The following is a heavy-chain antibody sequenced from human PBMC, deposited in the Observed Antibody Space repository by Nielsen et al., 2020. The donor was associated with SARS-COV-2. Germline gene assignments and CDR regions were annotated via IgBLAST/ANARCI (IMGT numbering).Heavy chain of an antibody. V-gene: IGHV3-43D*03. J-gene: IGHJ2*01. D-gene: IGHD6-13*01. CDR2: ISWDGGST. CDR3: AKDTSSSSPNWYSDL. CDR1: ESTSDDYA. Sequence: GESMNISCAASESTSDDYAMHWGREAARKGLEWVSLISWDGGSTYYADSVKGRFTISRDNSKNSLYLQMNSLRAEDTALYYCAKDTSSSSPNWYSDLWGRGTLVTVSS.